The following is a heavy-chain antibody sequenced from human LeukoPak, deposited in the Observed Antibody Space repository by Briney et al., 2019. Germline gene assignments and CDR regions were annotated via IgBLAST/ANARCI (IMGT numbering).Heavy chain of an antibody. J-gene: IGHJ4*02. CDR2: INHSGNT. V-gene: IGHV4-34*01. CDR3: ARHGDYYGSGSRY. D-gene: IGHD3-10*01. Sequence: SETLSLTCAVYGGSFSGYYWSWIRQPPGKGLEWIGEINHSGNTNYNPSLKSRVTISVDTSKNQFSLKLSSVTAADTAVYYCARHGDYYGSGSRYWGQGTLVTVSS. CDR1: GGSFSGYY.